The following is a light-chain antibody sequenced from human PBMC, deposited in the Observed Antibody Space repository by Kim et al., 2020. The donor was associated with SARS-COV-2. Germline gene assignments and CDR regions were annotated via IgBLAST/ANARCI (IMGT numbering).Light chain of an antibody. J-gene: IGKJ4*01. Sequence: LSSGGRATLSCRASQSVDNYLAWYQQKPGQAPRLLIYDASNRATGIPARFSGSGSGTDFTLTISSLEPEDFAVYYCQQRSNWPLTFGGGTKVDIK. CDR2: DAS. V-gene: IGKV3-11*01. CDR3: QQRSNWPLT. CDR1: QSVDNY.